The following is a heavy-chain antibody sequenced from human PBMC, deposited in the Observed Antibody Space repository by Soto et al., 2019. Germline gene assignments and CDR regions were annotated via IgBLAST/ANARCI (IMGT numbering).Heavy chain of an antibody. Sequence: GGSLRLSCAASGFTFTSYALAWVRQAPWKGLGWVSCIGGSGDATYYADSVKGRFTISRDNSKNTLYLQMNSLRAEDTAVYYCAPFPPYYGSGSWGQGTLVTVSS. D-gene: IGHD3-10*01. CDR3: APFPPYYGSGS. CDR2: IGGSGDAT. J-gene: IGHJ4*02. CDR1: GFTFTSYA. V-gene: IGHV3-23*01.